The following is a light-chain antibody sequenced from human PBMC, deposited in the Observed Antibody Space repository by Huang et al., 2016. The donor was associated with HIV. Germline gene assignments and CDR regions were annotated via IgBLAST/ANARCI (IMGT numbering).Light chain of an antibody. V-gene: IGKV1-39*01. J-gene: IGKJ1*01. CDR1: QNITKS. Sequence: DIQMTQSPPSLSASVGDRVTFTCRADQNITKSLKWYQQKPGKAPKLLIYTVSTLESGVPSRVSGSGSGSRFTLNIGNLQPEDFATYYCQQSFSVPRTFG. CDR2: TVS. CDR3: QQSFSVPRT.